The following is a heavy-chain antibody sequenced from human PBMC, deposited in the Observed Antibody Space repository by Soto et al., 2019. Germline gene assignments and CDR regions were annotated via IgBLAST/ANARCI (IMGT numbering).Heavy chain of an antibody. CDR2: MNPNSGNT. D-gene: IGHD1-20*01. CDR3: ARGINWNELGDY. CDR1: GYTFTSYD. V-gene: IGHV1-8*01. Sequence: ASVKVSCKASGYTFTSYDINWVRQATGQGLEWMGWMNPNSGNTGYAQKFQGRVTMTRNTSISTAYMELSSLRSEDTAVYYCARGINWNELGDYWGQGTLVTVSS. J-gene: IGHJ4*02.